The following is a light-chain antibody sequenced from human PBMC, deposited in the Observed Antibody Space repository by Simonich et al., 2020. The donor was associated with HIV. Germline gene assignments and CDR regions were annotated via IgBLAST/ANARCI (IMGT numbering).Light chain of an antibody. CDR3: QAWDSSLYV. CDR2: QDN. J-gene: IGLJ1*01. CDR1: KLGDKF. V-gene: IGLV3-1*01. Sequence: SYELTQPPSVSVSPGQTASITCSGEKLGDKFACWYQQKPGQSPVLVIYQDNKRPSGLPARFSGSNSGNTATLTISGTQAMDEADYYCQAWDSSLYVFGTGTKVTVL.